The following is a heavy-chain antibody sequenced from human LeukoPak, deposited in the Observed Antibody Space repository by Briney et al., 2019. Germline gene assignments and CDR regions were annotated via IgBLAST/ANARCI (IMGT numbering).Heavy chain of an antibody. CDR2: ISSSGSTI. Sequence: TGGSLRLSCAASGFTFSSYEMNWVRQAPGKGLEWVSYISSSGSTIYYADSVKGRFTISRDNAKNSLCLQMNSLRDKDTAVYYCARDASAWSRDYWGLGTLVTVSS. D-gene: IGHD3-16*01. CDR3: ARDASAWSRDY. CDR1: GFTFSSYE. J-gene: IGHJ4*02. V-gene: IGHV3-48*03.